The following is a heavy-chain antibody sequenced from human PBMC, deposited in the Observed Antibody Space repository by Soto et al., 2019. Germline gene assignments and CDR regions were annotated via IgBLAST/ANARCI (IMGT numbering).Heavy chain of an antibody. CDR1: GGSFSGYY. J-gene: IGHJ5*02. D-gene: IGHD6-25*01. Sequence: SETLSLTCAVYGGSFSGYYWSWIRQPPGKGLEWIGEINHSGSTNYNPSLKSRVTISVDTSKNQFSLKLSSVTAADTAVYYCARPHGGSSGWDNWFDPWGQGTLVTVS. CDR3: ARPHGGSSGWDNWFDP. CDR2: INHSGST. V-gene: IGHV4-34*01.